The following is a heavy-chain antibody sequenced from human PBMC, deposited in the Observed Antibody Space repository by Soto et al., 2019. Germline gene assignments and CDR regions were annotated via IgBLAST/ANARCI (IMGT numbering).Heavy chain of an antibody. D-gene: IGHD6-6*01. CDR1: GGTFSSYA. CDR3: AKSPDPYSSSNYYYYGMDV. CDR2: IIPIFGTT. V-gene: IGHV1-69*15. Sequence: QVQLVQSGAEVKKPGSSVKVSCKAYGGTFSSYAITWVRQAPGQGLEWMGRIIPIFGTTNYAQKFQGRVTITADESTSTAYMDLSSLRSDDTAVYYCAKSPDPYSSSNYYYYGMDVWGQGTTVTVSS. J-gene: IGHJ6*02.